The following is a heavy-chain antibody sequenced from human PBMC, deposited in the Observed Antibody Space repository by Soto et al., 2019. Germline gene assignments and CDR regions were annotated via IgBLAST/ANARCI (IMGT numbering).Heavy chain of an antibody. Sequence: ASVKVSCKVSGYTLTSYALHWVRQAPGQRLEWMGWVNAGNGNTKYSQKFQGRVTITRDTSASTAYMELSSLRSEDTAVYYCARDLPPIDYWGQGTLVTVSS. CDR1: GYTLTSYA. CDR2: VNAGNGNT. CDR3: ARDLPPIDY. V-gene: IGHV1-3*01. J-gene: IGHJ4*02.